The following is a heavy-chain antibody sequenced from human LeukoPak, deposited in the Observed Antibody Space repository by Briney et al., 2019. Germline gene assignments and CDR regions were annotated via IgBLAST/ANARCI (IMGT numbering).Heavy chain of an antibody. J-gene: IGHJ4*02. D-gene: IGHD3-22*01. Sequence: SVKVSCKASGGTFSSYAISWVRQAPGQGLEWMGGIIPIFGTANYAQKFQGRVTITADESTSTAYMELRSLRSDDTAVYYCAREANYYDSSGYADYWGQGTLVTVSS. CDR3: AREANYYDSSGYADY. V-gene: IGHV1-69*13. CDR1: GGTFSSYA. CDR2: IIPIFGTA.